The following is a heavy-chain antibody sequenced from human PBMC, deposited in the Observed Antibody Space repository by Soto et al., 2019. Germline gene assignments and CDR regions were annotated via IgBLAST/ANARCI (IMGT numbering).Heavy chain of an antibody. CDR2: IYYSGST. CDR3: EMYQMVYAISGGCFDP. J-gene: IGHJ5*02. D-gene: IGHD2-8*01. CDR1: GGSICSYY. V-gene: IGHV4-59*01. Sequence: QVQLQESGPGLVKPSETLSLTCTVSGGSICSYYWSWIRQPPGKGLEWIGYIYYSGSTNYNPSLKRRSTIARDTPKSQFSLKLSSVTAADTGVYYCEMYQMVYAISGGCFDPWGQRTMVIVSS.